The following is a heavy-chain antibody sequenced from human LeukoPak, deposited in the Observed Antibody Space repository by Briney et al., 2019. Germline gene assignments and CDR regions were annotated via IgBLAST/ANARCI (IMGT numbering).Heavy chain of an antibody. Sequence: SQTLSLTCAISGDSVSSNSAAWNWIRQSPSRGLEWLGRTYYRSRWFNEYAVSVKSRIAINPDTSKIQFSLQLNSVTPEDTAVYYCEREAFSGSYRRGLDVWGQGTTVTVSS. J-gene: IGHJ6*02. CDR2: TYYRSRWFN. D-gene: IGHD1-26*01. V-gene: IGHV6-1*01. CDR3: EREAFSGSYRRGLDV. CDR1: GDSVSSNSAA.